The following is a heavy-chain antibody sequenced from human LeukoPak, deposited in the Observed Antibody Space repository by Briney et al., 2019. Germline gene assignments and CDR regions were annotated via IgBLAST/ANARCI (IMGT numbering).Heavy chain of an antibody. J-gene: IGHJ4*02. CDR3: SNGIYDRSY. CDR2: IEQDGSEE. V-gene: IGHV3-7*01. Sequence: GGSLRLSCVAPGFTFGKYWMAWVRQAPGKGLEWLANIEQDGSEEYYLDSVRGRFTVSRDNAKNTLYLQMNSLRAEDTAVYYCSNGIYDRSYWGQGTQVTVSS. CDR1: GFTFGKYW. D-gene: IGHD2/OR15-2a*01.